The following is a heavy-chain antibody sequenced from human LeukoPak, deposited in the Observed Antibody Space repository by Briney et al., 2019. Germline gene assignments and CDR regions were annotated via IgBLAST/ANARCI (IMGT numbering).Heavy chain of an antibody. V-gene: IGHV3-21*01. D-gene: IGHD5-12*01. Sequence: GGSLRLSCAASGFTFSSYSMNWVRQAPGKGPEWVSSISSSSSYIYYADSVKGRFTISRDNAKNSLYLQMNSLRAEDTAVYYCAREYSGYDFDYWGQGTLVTVSS. CDR3: AREYSGYDFDY. CDR1: GFTFSSYS. CDR2: ISSSSSYI. J-gene: IGHJ4*02.